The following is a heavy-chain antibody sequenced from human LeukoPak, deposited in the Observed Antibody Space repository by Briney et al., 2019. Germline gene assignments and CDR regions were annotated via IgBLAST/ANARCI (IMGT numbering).Heavy chain of an antibody. D-gene: IGHD3-10*01. CDR3: DSPSVG. CDR2: IEEDGSEK. J-gene: IGHJ4*02. CDR1: GFTFSGYW. Sequence: GGSLRLSCAASGFTFSGYWMIWVRQAPGKGLEWVSTIEEDGSEKYYVDSVKGRFTISRDYAKNSLYLQMNSLRAEDTAVYYCDSPSVGWGQGTLVTVSS. V-gene: IGHV3-7*05.